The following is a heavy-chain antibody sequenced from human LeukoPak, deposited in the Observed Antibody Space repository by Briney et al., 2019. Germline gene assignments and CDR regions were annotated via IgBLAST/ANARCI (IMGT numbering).Heavy chain of an antibody. J-gene: IGHJ4*02. CDR3: ARSGVFGVVIMPPIGFDY. Sequence: PGGSLRLSCAASGFTFSDYYMSWIRQAPGKGLERVSYISSSGSTIYYADSVKGRFTISRDNAKNSLYLQMNSLRAEDTAVYYCARSGVFGVVIMPPIGFDYWGQGTLVTVSS. V-gene: IGHV3-11*01. CDR2: ISSSGSTI. D-gene: IGHD3-3*01. CDR1: GFTFSDYY.